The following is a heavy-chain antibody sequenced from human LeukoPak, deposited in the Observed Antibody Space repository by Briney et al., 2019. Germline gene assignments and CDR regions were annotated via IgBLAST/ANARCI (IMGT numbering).Heavy chain of an antibody. D-gene: IGHD1-14*01. Sequence: PGESLKISCKTSGYSFTTDWIGWVRQMPGKGLEWMGLIFPGDSEPRYSPSFQGHVTISADKSISTAYLHWSSLRASDTAKYYCAKVTGATFYFDDWGQGTLVTVSS. CDR3: AKVTGATFYFDD. J-gene: IGHJ4*02. CDR1: GYSFTTDW. V-gene: IGHV5-51*01. CDR2: IFPGDSEP.